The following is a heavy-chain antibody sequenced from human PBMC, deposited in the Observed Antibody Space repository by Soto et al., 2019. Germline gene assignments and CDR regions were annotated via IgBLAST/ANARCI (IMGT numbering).Heavy chain of an antibody. V-gene: IGHV1-18*01. J-gene: IGHJ4*02. Sequence: QVQLVQSGGEVKKPGASVKVSCKASGDTVTNYGISWVRQAPGQGLEWMGWISFYNGNTNYAQKLXXRXXLTPDPSTSTAYMEFTSLRYDDTALYYYERATRIAVAGKEKWGPGTLVTVSS. CDR1: GDTVTNYG. D-gene: IGHD6-19*01. CDR2: ISFYNGNT. CDR3: ERATRIAVAGKEK.